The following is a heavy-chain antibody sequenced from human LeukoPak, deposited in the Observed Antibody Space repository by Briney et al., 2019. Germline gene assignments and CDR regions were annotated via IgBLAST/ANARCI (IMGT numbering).Heavy chain of an antibody. J-gene: IGHJ4*02. CDR2: LSDSGGRT. CDR1: GISLSNYG. D-gene: IGHD3-22*01. V-gene: IGHV3-23*01. CDR3: AKRGVVIRVILVGFHKEAYYFDS. Sequence: PGGSLRLSCAVSGISLSNYGMSWVRQAPGKGLEWVAGLSDSGGRTNYADSVKGRFTISRDNSKNTLDLQMNSLRVEDTAVYFCAKRGVVIRVILVGFHKEAYYFDSWGQGALVTVSS.